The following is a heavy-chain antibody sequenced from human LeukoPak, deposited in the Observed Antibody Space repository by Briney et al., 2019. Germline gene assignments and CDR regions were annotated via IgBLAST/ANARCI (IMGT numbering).Heavy chain of an antibody. CDR3: ARALKVCSSTSCDDY. V-gene: IGHV1-69*05. Sequence: SSVKVSCKASGGTFSSYAISWVRQAPGQGLEWMGRIIPIFGTANYAQKFQGRVTITTDESTSTAYMELSSLRSEDTAVYYCARALKVCSSTSCDDYWGQGTLVTVSS. J-gene: IGHJ4*02. CDR1: GGTFSSYA. CDR2: IIPIFGTA. D-gene: IGHD2-2*01.